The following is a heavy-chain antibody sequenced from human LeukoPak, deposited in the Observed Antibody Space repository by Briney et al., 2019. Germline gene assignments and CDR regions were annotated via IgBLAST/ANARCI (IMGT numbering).Heavy chain of an antibody. V-gene: IGHV4-59*12. Sequence: SETLSLTCTVSGGSISSYYWSWIRQPPGQGLEWFGYIYYSGSTNYNPSLKSRVTISVDTTKNQFSLKLSSVTAADAYVYDCARDFGIGAAGNVDYWGQGTLVTVSS. D-gene: IGHD6-13*01. CDR3: ARDFGIGAAGNVDY. J-gene: IGHJ4*02. CDR1: GGSISSYY. CDR2: IYYSGST.